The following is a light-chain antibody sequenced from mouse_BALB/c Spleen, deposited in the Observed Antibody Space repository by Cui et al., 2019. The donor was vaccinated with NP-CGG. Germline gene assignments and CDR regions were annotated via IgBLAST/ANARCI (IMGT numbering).Light chain of an antibody. CDR1: TGAVTTGNY. CDR2: GTN. CDR3: ALWYSTHWV. J-gene: IGLJ1*01. V-gene: IGLV1*01. Sequence: QAVVTQESALTTSPGETVTLTCRSSTGAVTTGNYANWVQEKPDHLFTGLIGGTNNRAPGVPARFSGSLIGDKAALTITGAQTEDDAMYFCALWYSTHWVFGGGTKLTVL.